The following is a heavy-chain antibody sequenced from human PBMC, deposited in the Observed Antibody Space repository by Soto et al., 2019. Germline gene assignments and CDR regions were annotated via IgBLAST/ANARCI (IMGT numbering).Heavy chain of an antibody. CDR2: MSPNSGRT. CDR1: GYTFSNHD. J-gene: IGHJ4*02. D-gene: IGHD2-2*02. V-gene: IGHV1-8*01. Sequence: ASVKVSCKASGYTFSNHDINWVRQATGQGLEWMGWMSPNSGRTGYAQKFQGRVTMTRNTSSSTAYMELSSLRSDDTAVYCCARGKRYTNDYWGQGTLVTVSS. CDR3: ARGKRYTNDY.